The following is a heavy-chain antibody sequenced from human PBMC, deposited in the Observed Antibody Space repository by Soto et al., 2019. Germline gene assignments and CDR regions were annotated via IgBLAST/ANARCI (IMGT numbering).Heavy chain of an antibody. Sequence: QVPLVQSGAEVKKPGASVKVSCKASGYTFTSYGISWVRQAPGQGLEWMGWISAYNGNTNYAQKLQGRVTMTTDTSTSTAYMELRSLRSDDTAVYYCARVFSPYYYDSSGRGRQDYWGQGTLVTVSS. CDR3: ARVFSPYYYDSSGRGRQDY. D-gene: IGHD3-22*01. J-gene: IGHJ4*02. CDR2: ISAYNGNT. CDR1: GYTFTSYG. V-gene: IGHV1-18*01.